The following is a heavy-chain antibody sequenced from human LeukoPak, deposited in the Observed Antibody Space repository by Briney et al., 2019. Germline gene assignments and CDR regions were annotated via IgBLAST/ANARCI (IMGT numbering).Heavy chain of an antibody. CDR1: GGSISGYY. CDR2: IYYSGST. D-gene: IGHD1-1*01. Sequence: SETLSLTCTVSGGSISGYYWSWIRQPPGKGLEWIGYIYYSGSTNYNPSLKSRVTISVDTSKNQFSLKLSSVTAADTAVYYRARHPSTGSRIFDYWGQGTLVTVSS. V-gene: IGHV4-59*08. CDR3: ARHPSTGSRIFDY. J-gene: IGHJ4*02.